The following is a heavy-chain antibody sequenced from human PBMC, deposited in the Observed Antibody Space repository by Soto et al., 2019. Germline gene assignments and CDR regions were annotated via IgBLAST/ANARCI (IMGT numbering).Heavy chain of an antibody. CDR2: IYYTRST. CDR1: QGSLSGSSYY. D-gene: IGHD2-8*01. J-gene: IGHJ6*02. V-gene: IGHV4-39*02. Sequence: SETLSLTCADSQGSLSGSSYYWGWIRQPPGKGLEGIGRIYYTRSTYYNPSLKSRLTISIDRSKNHFSLKLSSVTAADTAVYYFARLYPYNYSCGMDVWGPGTTVTVSS. CDR3: ARLYPYNYSCGMDV.